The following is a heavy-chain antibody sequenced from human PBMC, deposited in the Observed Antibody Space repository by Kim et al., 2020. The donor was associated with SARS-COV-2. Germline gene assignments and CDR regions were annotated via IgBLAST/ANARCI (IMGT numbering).Heavy chain of an antibody. V-gene: IGHV4-31*03. CDR1: GGSISSGGYY. Sequence: SETLSLTCTVSGGSISSGGYYWSWIRQHPGKGLEWIGYIYYSGSTYYNPSLKSRVTISVDTSKNQFSLKLSSVTAADTAVYYCARDGYYDILTGLPMQYGMDVWGQGTTVTVSS. D-gene: IGHD3-9*01. CDR3: ARDGYYDILTGLPMQYGMDV. CDR2: IYYSGST. J-gene: IGHJ6*02.